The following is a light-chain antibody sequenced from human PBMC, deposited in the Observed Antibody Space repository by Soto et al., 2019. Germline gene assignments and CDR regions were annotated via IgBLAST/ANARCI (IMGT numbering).Light chain of an antibody. Sequence: VFTQSPDTLSLSPGERATLFCRYNQYIRTKLAWYPQTPGRAPRLLFSGASSRETETPEMFSSSGAGTECTRIISGVETEDVAIDYCQQYGASTWTFGQGTKVDIK. J-gene: IGKJ1*01. V-gene: IGKV3-20*01. CDR3: QQYGASTWT. CDR1: QYIRTK. CDR2: GAS.